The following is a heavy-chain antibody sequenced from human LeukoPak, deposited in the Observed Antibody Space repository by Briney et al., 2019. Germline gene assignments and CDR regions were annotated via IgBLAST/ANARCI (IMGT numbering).Heavy chain of an antibody. CDR2: MYYNRNA. V-gene: IGHV4-59*01. CDR3: ARGLDYGDSIDY. CDR1: GGSLNNYY. D-gene: IGHD4-17*01. J-gene: IGHJ4*02. Sequence: SETLSLTCSVSGGSLNNYYWRWIRQPPGKGLESIGYMYYNRNANYNPSLKSRATMSVDRSKNQVSLNLRSVTAADTAVYYCARGLDYGDSIDYWGQGTLVTVSS.